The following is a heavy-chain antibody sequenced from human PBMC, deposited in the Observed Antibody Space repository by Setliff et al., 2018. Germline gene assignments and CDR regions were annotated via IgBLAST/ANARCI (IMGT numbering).Heavy chain of an antibody. Sequence: ASVKVSCKASGYTFTESIVSWVRQAPGQGLEWLGWIGVYSGNTYTAQRFQGRVTMTTGTSTNMAYLELRGLRSDDTAVYYCLRLVRYCSRTSCQRTSGDEVWGQGTLVT. D-gene: IGHD2-8*01. V-gene: IGHV1-18*01. CDR1: GYTFTESI. CDR2: IGVYSGNT. J-gene: IGHJ4*02. CDR3: LRLVRYCSRTSCQRTSGDEV.